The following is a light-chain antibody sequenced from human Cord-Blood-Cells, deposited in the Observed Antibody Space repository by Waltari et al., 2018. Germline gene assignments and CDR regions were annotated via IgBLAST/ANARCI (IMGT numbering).Light chain of an antibody. CDR2: DAS. Sequence: EIVLTQSPATLSLSPGERATLSCRASQSVSSYLAWYQKPGQAPRLLIYDASNRATGIPARFSGSGSGTDFTLTISSLEPEDFAVYYCQQRSNWLTFGGGTKVEIK. J-gene: IGKJ4*01. CDR3: QQRSNWLT. V-gene: IGKV3-11*01. CDR1: QSVSSY.